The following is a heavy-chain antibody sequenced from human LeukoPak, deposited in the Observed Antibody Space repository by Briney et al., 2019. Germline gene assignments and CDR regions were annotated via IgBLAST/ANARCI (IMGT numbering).Heavy chain of an antibody. J-gene: IGHJ5*01. CDR3: AKGSRGNYDS. D-gene: IGHD1-26*01. CDR1: GFTFNNYA. Sequence: GGSLRLSCAASGFTFNNYAMTWVRQAPEKGLEWISSIIDSGISTYYGDSVKGRFTISRDNSKNTLYLQVNSLRAEDTAGYYCAKGSRGNYDSWGQGTLVTVSS. V-gene: IGHV3-23*01. CDR2: IIDSGIST.